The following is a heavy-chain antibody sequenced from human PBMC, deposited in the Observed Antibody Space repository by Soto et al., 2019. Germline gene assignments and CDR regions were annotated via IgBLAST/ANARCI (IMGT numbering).Heavy chain of an antibody. CDR1: GGSISSGCYY. CDR2: IYYSGST. J-gene: IGHJ3*02. Sequence: PSETLSLTCTVSGGSISSGCYYWSWIRQHPGKGLEWIGYIYYSGSTYYSPSLKSRLSISLDTSKNQFSLRLSSVTAADTAMYYCARARLRAVYAFDIWGQGTMVTVSS. D-gene: IGHD5-12*01. V-gene: IGHV4-31*03. CDR3: ARARLRAVYAFDI.